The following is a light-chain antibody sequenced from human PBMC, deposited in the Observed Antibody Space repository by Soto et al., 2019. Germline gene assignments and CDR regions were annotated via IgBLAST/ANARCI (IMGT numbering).Light chain of an antibody. V-gene: IGKV3-15*01. Sequence: EIVMTQSPATLSASPGERATLSCRVSQTISKKLAWYQHKPGQAPRLLIYGASTRVTGIPARFSGSGSGTEFTLTISSLQSEDVAVYYCQQYDNWPPITFGGGTKVEIK. J-gene: IGKJ4*01. CDR2: GAS. CDR1: QTISKK. CDR3: QQYDNWPPIT.